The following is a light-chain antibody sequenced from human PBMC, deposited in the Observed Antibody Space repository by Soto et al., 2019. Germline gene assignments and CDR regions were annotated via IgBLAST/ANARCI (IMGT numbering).Light chain of an antibody. Sequence: EFVLTQSPGTLSFSPGERATLSCRASQSVSSNLAWYQQKPGQAPRLLIYGASTRATGIPARFSGSGSGTEFTLTISSLQSEDFAVYYCQQYNNWPPLTFGGGTKVDI. V-gene: IGKV3-15*01. CDR1: QSVSSN. CDR2: GAS. J-gene: IGKJ4*01. CDR3: QQYNNWPPLT.